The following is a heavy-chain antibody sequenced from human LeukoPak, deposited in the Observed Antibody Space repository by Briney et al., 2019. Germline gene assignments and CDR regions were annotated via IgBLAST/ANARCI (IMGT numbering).Heavy chain of an antibody. CDR1: GFTFSSYW. V-gene: IGHV3-7*03. CDR2: IKQDGSEK. J-gene: IGHJ4*02. Sequence: GGSLRLSCAASGFTFSSYWMSWVRQAPGKGLEWVANIKQDGSEKYYVDSVKGRFTISRDNAKNSLYLQMNSLRAEDTAVYYCAKRSAESSGYFEHWGQGALVTVSS. CDR3: AKRSAESSGYFEH. D-gene: IGHD3-22*01.